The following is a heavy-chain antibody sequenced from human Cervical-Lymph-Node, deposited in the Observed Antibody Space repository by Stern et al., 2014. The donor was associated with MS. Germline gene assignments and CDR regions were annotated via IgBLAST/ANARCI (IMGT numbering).Heavy chain of an antibody. D-gene: IGHD6-19*01. CDR3: ARTSYSGYSSGWYIDY. CDR1: GYTFTSYG. CDR2: ISAYNGNT. V-gene: IGHV1-18*01. Sequence: QVQLVQSGAEVKKPGASVQVSSKASGYTFTSYGISWGRQAPGQELEWMGWISAYNGNTNYAQKLQGRVTMTTDTSTSTAYMELRSLRSDDTAVYYCARTSYSGYSSGWYIDYWGQGTLVTVSS. J-gene: IGHJ4*02.